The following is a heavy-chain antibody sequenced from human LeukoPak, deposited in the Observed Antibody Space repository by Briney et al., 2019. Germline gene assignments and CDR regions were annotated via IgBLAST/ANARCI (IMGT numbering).Heavy chain of an antibody. CDR3: ARVGEKAFHLWPEIDY. Sequence: GGSLRLSCAASGFTFSTYSMDWVRQAPGKGLEWVSSISSSSSYIYYADSVKGRFTISRDNAKKSLYLQMNSLRAENTAVYYCARVGEKAFHLWPEIDYWGQGTLVTVSS. CDR1: GFTFSTYS. CDR2: ISSSSSYI. V-gene: IGHV3-21*01. D-gene: IGHD5-24*01. J-gene: IGHJ4*02.